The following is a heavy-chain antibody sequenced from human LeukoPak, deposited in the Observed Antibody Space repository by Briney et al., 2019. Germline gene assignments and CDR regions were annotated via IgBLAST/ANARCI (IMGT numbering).Heavy chain of an antibody. J-gene: IGHJ4*02. V-gene: IGHV3-7*03. CDR3: ARENDSGWSGPFDY. CDR1: GFTFSSYW. Sequence: GGSLRLSCAASGFTFSSYWMTWVRQAPGKGLEWVANVKQDGSEKYYVDSVKGRFTISRDNAKNSLYLQVNSLRAEDTAVYYCARENDSGWSGPFDYWGQGTLVTVSS. CDR2: VKQDGSEK. D-gene: IGHD6-19*01.